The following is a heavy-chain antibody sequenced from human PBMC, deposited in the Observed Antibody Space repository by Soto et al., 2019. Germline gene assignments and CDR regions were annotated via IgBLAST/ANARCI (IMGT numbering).Heavy chain of an antibody. CDR2: IYYSGST. J-gene: IGHJ5*02. D-gene: IGHD5-18*01. Sequence: SDTLSLTCTVSGGSISSSSYYWGWIRQPPGKGLEWIGSIYYSGSTYYNPSLKSRVTISVDTSKNQFSLKLSSVTAADTAVYYCASYSYGLYNWFDPWGQGTLVTVS. CDR3: ASYSYGLYNWFDP. CDR1: GGSISSSSYY. V-gene: IGHV4-39*01.